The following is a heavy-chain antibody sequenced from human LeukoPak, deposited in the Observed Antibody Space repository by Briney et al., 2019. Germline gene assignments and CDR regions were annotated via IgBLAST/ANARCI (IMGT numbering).Heavy chain of an antibody. J-gene: IGHJ4*02. CDR3: AKDNAYYFEY. Sequence: PGRSLRLSRAASGFTFSNYVMHWVRQAPGKGLEWVAVIWYDGSNKYYADSVKDRFTISRDNSKNPLYLQMNSLRAEDTAVYYCAKDNAYYFEYWGQGTLVTVSS. CDR1: GFTFSNYV. CDR2: IWYDGSNK. V-gene: IGHV3-33*06.